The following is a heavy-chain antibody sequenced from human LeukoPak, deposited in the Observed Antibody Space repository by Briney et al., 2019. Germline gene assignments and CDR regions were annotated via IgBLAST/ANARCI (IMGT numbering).Heavy chain of an antibody. CDR2: ISYDGSNK. CDR1: GFTFSSYG. V-gene: IGHV3-30*18. J-gene: IGHJ6*02. Sequence: GGSLRLSCAASGFTFSSYGMHWVRQAPGKGLEWVAVISYDGSNKYYADSVKGRFTISRDNSKNTLYLQMNSLRAEDTAVYYRAKPSLREQQLIYGMDVWGQGTTVTVSS. CDR3: AKPSLREQQLIYGMDV. D-gene: IGHD6-13*01.